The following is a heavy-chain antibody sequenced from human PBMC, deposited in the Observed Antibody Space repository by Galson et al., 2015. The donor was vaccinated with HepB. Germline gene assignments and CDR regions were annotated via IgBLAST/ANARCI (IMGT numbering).Heavy chain of an antibody. CDR3: ARMVGAPGVFDY. Sequence: SLRLSCAASGSTFSDYYMSWIRRAPGKGLEWVSYISSSGSTIYYADSVKGRFTISRDNAKNSLYLQMNSLRAEDTAVYYCARMVGAPGVFDYWGQGTLVTVSS. D-gene: IGHD6-6*01. J-gene: IGHJ4*02. CDR1: GSTFSDYY. V-gene: IGHV3-11*01. CDR2: ISSSGSTI.